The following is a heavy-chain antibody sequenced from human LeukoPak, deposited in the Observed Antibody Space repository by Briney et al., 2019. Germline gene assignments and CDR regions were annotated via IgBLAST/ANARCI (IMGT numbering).Heavy chain of an antibody. Sequence: SETLSLTCTVSGGSISSGGYYWSWIRQHPGKGLEWIGYIYYSGSTYYNPSLKSRVTISVDRSKNQFSLKLSSVTAADTAVYYCARVSIAAREFGYWGQGTLVTVSS. V-gene: IGHV4-31*03. CDR3: ARVSIAAREFGY. CDR2: IYYSGST. CDR1: GGSISSGGYY. D-gene: IGHD6-6*01. J-gene: IGHJ4*02.